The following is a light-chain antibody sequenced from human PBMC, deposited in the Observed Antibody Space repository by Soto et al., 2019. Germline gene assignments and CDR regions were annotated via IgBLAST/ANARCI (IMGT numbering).Light chain of an antibody. V-gene: IGKV3-11*01. Sequence: EIVLTQSPATLSLSPGGRATLSCRASQSVSSYLAWYQQKPGQAPRLLIYDASNRATGIPARFSGSGSGTDLTLTISSLEPEDFVVYYCQQRSNWPPTFGGGTKVEIK. CDR3: QQRSNWPPT. J-gene: IGKJ4*01. CDR1: QSVSSY. CDR2: DAS.